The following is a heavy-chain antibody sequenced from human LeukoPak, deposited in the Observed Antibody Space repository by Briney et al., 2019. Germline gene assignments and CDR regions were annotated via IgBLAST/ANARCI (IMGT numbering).Heavy chain of an antibody. Sequence: ASVKVSCKASGYTFTGYYMHWVRRAPGQGLEWMGWINPNSGGTNYAQKFQGRVTMTRDTSISTAYMELSSLRSEDTAVYYCAREVEQYYYDSSGYYRPPDAFDIWGQGTMVTVSS. D-gene: IGHD3-22*01. CDR2: INPNSGGT. J-gene: IGHJ3*02. V-gene: IGHV1-2*02. CDR1: GYTFTGYY. CDR3: AREVEQYYYDSSGYYRPPDAFDI.